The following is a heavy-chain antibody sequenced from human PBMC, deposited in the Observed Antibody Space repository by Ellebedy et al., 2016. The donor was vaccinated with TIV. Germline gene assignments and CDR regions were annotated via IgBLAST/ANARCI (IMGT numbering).Heavy chain of an antibody. CDR1: GSTVNTDF. CDR3: AREDENTAMALDY. CDR2: IYHSGST. J-gene: IGHJ4*02. Sequence: MPGGSLRLSCAVSGSTVNTDFMSWVRQPPGKGLEWIGEIYHSGSTNYNPSLKSRVTISVDKSKNQFSLKVSSVTAADTAVYFCAREDENTAMALDYWGQGTLVSVSS. V-gene: IGHV4-4*01. D-gene: IGHD5-18*01.